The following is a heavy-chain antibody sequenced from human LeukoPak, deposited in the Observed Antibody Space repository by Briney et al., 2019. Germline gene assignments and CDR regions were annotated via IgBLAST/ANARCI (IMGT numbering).Heavy chain of an antibody. Sequence: APVKVSCKASGYTFTSYDINWVRQATGQGLEWMGWMNPNSGNTGYAQKFQGRVTMTRNTSISTAYMELSSLRSEDTAVYYCARGGGYCSGGSCYASDYWGQGTLVTVSS. D-gene: IGHD2-15*01. CDR2: MNPNSGNT. V-gene: IGHV1-8*01. CDR1: GYTFTSYD. J-gene: IGHJ4*02. CDR3: ARGGGYCSGGSCYASDY.